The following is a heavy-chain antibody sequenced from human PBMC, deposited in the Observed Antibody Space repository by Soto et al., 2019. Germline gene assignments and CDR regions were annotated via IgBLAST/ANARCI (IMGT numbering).Heavy chain of an antibody. J-gene: IGHJ4*02. V-gene: IGHV3-7*01. CDR2: IKEDGTAK. CDR1: GFTFSNSW. D-gene: IGHD3-22*01. Sequence: GGSLRLSCASSGFTFSNSWMNWVRQAPGKGLEWVANIKEDGTAKYYLDSVKGRFTVSRDNVKNSLYLQMNSLRAEDTAMYYCTTDRGYLTFDYWGPGTLVTVSS. CDR3: TTDRGYLTFDY.